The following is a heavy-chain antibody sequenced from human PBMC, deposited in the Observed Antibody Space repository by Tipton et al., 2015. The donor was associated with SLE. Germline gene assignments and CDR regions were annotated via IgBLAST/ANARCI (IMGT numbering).Heavy chain of an antibody. CDR3: AREGGGYYPGYYFDY. D-gene: IGHD1-26*01. Sequence: GSLRLSCAASGFTFSTYWMSWVRQAPGKGLEWVANIKQDGGEQNYVDSVKGRLIISRDNAKNALYLQMNNLRPEDTAVYYCAREGGGYYPGYYFDYWGQGTLVTVSS. CDR1: GFTFSTYW. CDR2: IKQDGGEQ. J-gene: IGHJ4*02. V-gene: IGHV3-7*01.